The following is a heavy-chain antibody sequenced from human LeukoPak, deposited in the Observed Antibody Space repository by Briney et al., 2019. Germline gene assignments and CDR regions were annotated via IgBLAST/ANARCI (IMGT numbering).Heavy chain of an antibody. D-gene: IGHD1-20*01. Sequence: GASVKVSCKASGYTFTSYAISWVRQAPGQGLEWMGGIIPIFGTANYAQKFQGRVTITADESTSTAYMELSSLRSEDTAVYYCAREGLTGSRYYYYGMDVWGQGTTVTVSS. CDR2: IIPIFGTA. CDR1: GYTFTSYA. J-gene: IGHJ6*02. CDR3: AREGLTGSRYYYYGMDV. V-gene: IGHV1-69*13.